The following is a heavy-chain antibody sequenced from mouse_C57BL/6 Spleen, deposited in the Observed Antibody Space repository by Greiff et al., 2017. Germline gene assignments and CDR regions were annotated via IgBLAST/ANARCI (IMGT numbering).Heavy chain of an antibody. CDR3: AREDYPYYFDY. J-gene: IGHJ2*01. CDR2: IYPGSGNT. D-gene: IGHD2-4*01. CDR1: GYTFTDYY. V-gene: IGHV1-76*01. Sequence: QVHVKQSGAELVRPGASVKLSCKASGYTFTDYYINWVKQRPGQGLEWIARIYPGSGNTYYNEKFKGKATLTAEKSSSTAYMQLSSLTSEDSAVYFCAREDYPYYFDYWGQGTTLTVSS.